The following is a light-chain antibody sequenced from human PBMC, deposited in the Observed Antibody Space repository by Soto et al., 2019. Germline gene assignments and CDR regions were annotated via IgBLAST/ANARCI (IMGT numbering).Light chain of an antibody. CDR2: GSS. CDR1: QSVSSSY. V-gene: IGKV3-20*01. Sequence: EIVLTQSPGTLSLSPGERATVSCRASQSVSSSYLAWYQQKPGQAPRLLIYGSSRRATGIPDRLSGSGSGTDLTLTISRLEPEDFAVYYCQQYGTSPYTFGQGTKLEIK. CDR3: QQYGTSPYT. J-gene: IGKJ2*01.